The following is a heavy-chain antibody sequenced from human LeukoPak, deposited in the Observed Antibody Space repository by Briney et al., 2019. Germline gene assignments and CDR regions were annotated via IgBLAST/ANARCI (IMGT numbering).Heavy chain of an antibody. V-gene: IGHV3-30-3*01. J-gene: IGHJ4*02. CDR2: ISYDGSNK. D-gene: IGHD4-17*01. CDR3: ARDKHGDYGDFDY. Sequence: GGSLRLSCAASGFTFSSYATHWVRQAPGKGLEWVAVISYDGSNKYYADSVKGRFTISRDNSKNTLYLQMNSLRAEDTAVYYCARDKHGDYGDFDYWGQGTLVTVSS. CDR1: GFTFSSYA.